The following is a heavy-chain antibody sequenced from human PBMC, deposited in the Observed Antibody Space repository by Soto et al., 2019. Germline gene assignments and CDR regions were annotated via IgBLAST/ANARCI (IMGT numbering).Heavy chain of an antibody. V-gene: IGHV3-53*04. Sequence: GGSLRLSCAASGFTVSSNYMSWVRQAPGKGLEWVSVIYSGGSTYYADSVKGRFTISRHNSKNTLYLQMNSLRAEDTAVYYCARVNADYYYYMDVWGKGTTVTVSS. CDR3: ARVNADYYYYMDV. CDR2: IYSGGST. J-gene: IGHJ6*03. CDR1: GFTVSSNY.